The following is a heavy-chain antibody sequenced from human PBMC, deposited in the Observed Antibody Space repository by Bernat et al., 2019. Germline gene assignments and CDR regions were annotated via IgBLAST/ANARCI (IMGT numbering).Heavy chain of an antibody. CDR3: MDTAMDAIDY. CDR2: IKSKTDGGTT. Sequence: EVQLVESGGGLVKPGGSLRLSCAASGFTFSNAWMSWVRQAPGKGLEWVGRIKSKTDGGTTDYAAHVKGRFTISRDDSKNTLYLQMNSLKTEDTAVYYCMDTAMDAIDYWGQGTLVTVSS. J-gene: IGHJ4*02. CDR1: GFTFSNAW. V-gene: IGHV3-15*01. D-gene: IGHD5-18*01.